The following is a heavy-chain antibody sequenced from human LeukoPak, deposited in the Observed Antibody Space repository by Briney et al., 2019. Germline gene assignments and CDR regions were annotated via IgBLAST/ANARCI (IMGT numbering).Heavy chain of an antibody. D-gene: IGHD5-12*01. CDR2: IYYSGST. CDR1: GGSISSYY. J-gene: IGHJ4*02. V-gene: IGHV4-59*01. CDR3: ARESGYDRDFDY. Sequence: SETLSLTCTVSGGSISSYYWSWIRQPPGKGLEWIGYIYYSGSTNYNPSLKSRVTISVDTSKNQFSLKLSSVTAADTAVYYCARESGYDRDFDYWGQGTLLTVSS.